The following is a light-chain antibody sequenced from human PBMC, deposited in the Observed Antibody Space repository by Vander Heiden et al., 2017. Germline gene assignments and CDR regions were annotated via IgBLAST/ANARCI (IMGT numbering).Light chain of an antibody. CDR1: QSLRSN. Sequence: IVLTQPPGTLSVSPGERATLSCRASQSLRSNLSWYQQKPGQTPRLLVYLASTRATGTPARFIGSGSGTEFTLTISSLQSEDFAVYYCQQYNNWPYTFGQGTKLEIK. CDR2: LAS. CDR3: QQYNNWPYT. J-gene: IGKJ2*01. V-gene: IGKV3-15*01.